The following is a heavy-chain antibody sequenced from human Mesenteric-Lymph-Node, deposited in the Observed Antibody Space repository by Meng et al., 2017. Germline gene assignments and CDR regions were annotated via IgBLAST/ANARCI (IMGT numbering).Heavy chain of an antibody. CDR3: ARDPPPDAFDI. Sequence: SETLSLTCTVSGGSISSSPFYWGWIRQPPGKGLEWIGSIYYSGSTYYNPSLKSRVTISVDTSKNQFSLKLSSVTAADTAVYYCARDPPPDAFDIWGQGTMVTVSS. V-gene: IGHV4-39*07. CDR2: IYYSGST. J-gene: IGHJ3*02. CDR1: GGSISSSPFY.